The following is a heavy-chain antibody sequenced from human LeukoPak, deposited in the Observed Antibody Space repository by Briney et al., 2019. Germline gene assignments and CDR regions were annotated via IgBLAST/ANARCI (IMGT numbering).Heavy chain of an antibody. D-gene: IGHD2-15*01. CDR2: IYYSGST. J-gene: IGHJ5*02. CDR3: ARDYGYCSGGSCYLNWFDP. CDR1: GGSISSGGYY. Sequence: SETLSLTCTVSGGSISSGGYYWSWIRQHPGKGLEWIVYIYYSGSTYYNPSLKSRVAISVDTSKNQFSLKLSSVTAADTAVYYCARDYGYCSGGSCYLNWFDPWGQGTLVTVSS. V-gene: IGHV4-31*03.